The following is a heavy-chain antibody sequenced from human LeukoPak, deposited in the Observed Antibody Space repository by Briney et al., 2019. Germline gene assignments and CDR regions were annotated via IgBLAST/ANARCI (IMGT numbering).Heavy chain of an antibody. CDR1: GGSIINYY. V-gene: IGHV4-34*01. CDR2: INHSGST. D-gene: IGHD2-2*01. CDR3: ARARYCSSTSCYGRRWFDP. Sequence: PSETLALTCTVSGGSIINYYWSWIRQPPGKGLEWIGEINHSGSTNYNPSLKSRVTISVDTSKNQFSLKLSSVTAADTAVYYCARARYCSSTSCYGRRWFDPWGQGTLVTVSS. J-gene: IGHJ5*02.